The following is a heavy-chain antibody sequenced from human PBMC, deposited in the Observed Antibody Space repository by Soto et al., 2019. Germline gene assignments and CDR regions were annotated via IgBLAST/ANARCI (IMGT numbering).Heavy chain of an antibody. CDR2: ISSSTDYI. CDR1: GYTFSSFT. Sequence: EVLLVESGGGLVKPGGSLRLSCAASGYTFSSFTMNWVRQAPGKGLEWVSSISSSTDYIYYVDSVKGRVTISRDNANSSLYLQMNRMRDEDTAVYYCERVSGYCSGGTCSQNDYWGQGTLVTVSS. J-gene: IGHJ4*02. V-gene: IGHV3-21*02. D-gene: IGHD2-15*01. CDR3: ERVSGYCSGGTCSQNDY.